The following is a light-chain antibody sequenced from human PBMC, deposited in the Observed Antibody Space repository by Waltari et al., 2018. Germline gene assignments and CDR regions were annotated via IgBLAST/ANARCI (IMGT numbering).Light chain of an antibody. CDR1: QSVSNF. V-gene: IGKV3-11*01. Sequence: EIVLTHSPPTLSLSPWERATPSCRASQSVSNFLAWYQHKPGQAPRLLIYDASKRATGISARFSGSGSGTDFTLTISSLEPEDFAVYYCQQRANWPPLTFGGGTKVEIK. CDR2: DAS. CDR3: QQRANWPPLT. J-gene: IGKJ4*01.